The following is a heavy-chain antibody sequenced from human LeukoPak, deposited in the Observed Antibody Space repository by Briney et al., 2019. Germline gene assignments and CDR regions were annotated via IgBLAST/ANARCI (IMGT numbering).Heavy chain of an antibody. J-gene: IGHJ4*02. V-gene: IGHV1-2*02. Sequence: ASVKVSCKASGYTFTGYYMHWVRQAPGQGLEWMGWINPNSGGTNYAQKFQGRVTMIRDTSISTAYMELSRLRSDDTAVYYCANGPTSSAGDDYWGQGTLVTVSS. CDR1: GYTFTGYY. CDR3: ANGPTSSAGDDY. CDR2: INPNSGGT. D-gene: IGHD2-2*01.